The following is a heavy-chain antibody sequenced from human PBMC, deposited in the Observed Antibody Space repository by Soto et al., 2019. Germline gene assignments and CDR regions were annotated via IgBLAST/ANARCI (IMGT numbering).Heavy chain of an antibody. J-gene: IGHJ5*02. V-gene: IGHV1-18*01. CDR2: ISPYNGDT. Sequence: ASVKVSCKASGYTFSNYGITWVRQAPGQGLEWMGWISPYNGDTNLAPKLQGRVTMTTDTSTSTVYMELRSLRSDDTAVYYCARGGCDNCRAQNWFDPWGQGTLVTVSS. CDR3: ARGGCDNCRAQNWFDP. CDR1: GYTFSNYG. D-gene: IGHD1-1*01.